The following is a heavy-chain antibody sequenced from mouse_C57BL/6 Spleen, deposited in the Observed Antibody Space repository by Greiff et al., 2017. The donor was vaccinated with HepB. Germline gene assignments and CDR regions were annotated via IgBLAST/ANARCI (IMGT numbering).Heavy chain of an antibody. D-gene: IGHD1-1*01. CDR2: IDPNSGGT. CDR3: ARSEVITTVVAPGWYFDV. V-gene: IGHV1-72*01. Sequence: QVQLQQPGAELVKPGASVKLSCKASGYTFTSYWMHWVKQRPGRGLEWIGRIDPNSGGTKYNEKFKSKATLTVDKPSSTAYMQLSSLTSEDSAVYYCARSEVITTVVAPGWYFDVWGTGTTVTVSS. J-gene: IGHJ1*03. CDR1: GYTFTSYW.